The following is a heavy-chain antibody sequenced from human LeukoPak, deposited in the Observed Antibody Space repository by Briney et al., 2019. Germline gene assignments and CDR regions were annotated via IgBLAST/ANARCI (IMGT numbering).Heavy chain of an antibody. CDR2: IRYDGSIK. V-gene: IGHV3-30*02. J-gene: IGHJ4*02. D-gene: IGHD3-10*01. CDR3: AKGSNDYYGSGSFYLSRDHFFSR. Sequence: GGSLRLSCAASEFTFSSYGMHWVRQAPGKGLEWVAFIRYDGSIKYYADSVKGRFTISRDNSKHTLYLQMNSLRAEDTAVYYCAKGSNDYYGSGSFYLSRDHFFSRWGQGTLVTVSS. CDR1: EFTFSSYG.